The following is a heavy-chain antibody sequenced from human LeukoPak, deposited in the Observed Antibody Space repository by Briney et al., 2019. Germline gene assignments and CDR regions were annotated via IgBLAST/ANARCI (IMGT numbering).Heavy chain of an antibody. J-gene: IGHJ5*02. CDR2: IYYSGST. CDR1: GGSISSYY. CDR3: ARDRSAATWPADWFDP. Sequence: SETLSLTCTVSGGSISSYYWSWIRQPPGKGLEWIGYIYYSGSTNYNPSLKSRVTISVDTSKNQFSLKLSSVTAADTAVYYCARDRSAATWPADWFDPWGQGTLVTVSS. V-gene: IGHV4-59*01. D-gene: IGHD6-25*01.